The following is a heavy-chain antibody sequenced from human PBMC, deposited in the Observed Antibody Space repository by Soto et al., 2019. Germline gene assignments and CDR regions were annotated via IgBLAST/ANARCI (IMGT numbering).Heavy chain of an antibody. CDR2: ISGSGGST. J-gene: IGHJ4*02. Sequence: GGSLRLSCAASGFTFSSYAMSWVRQAPGKGLEWVSAISGSGGSTYYADSVKGRFTISRDSSKNTLYLQMNSLRAEDTAVYYCAKDQGGYPTYFDYWGQGTLVTVSS. CDR3: AKDQGGYPTYFDY. V-gene: IGHV3-23*01. D-gene: IGHD3-22*01. CDR1: GFTFSSYA.